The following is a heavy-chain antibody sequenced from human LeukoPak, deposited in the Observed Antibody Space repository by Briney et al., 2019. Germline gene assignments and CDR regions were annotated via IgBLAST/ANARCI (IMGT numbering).Heavy chain of an antibody. V-gene: IGHV4-59*08. CDR2: IYYSGST. CDR1: GDSISSYY. Sequence: SETLSLTCTVSGDSISSYYWSWIRQPPGKGLEWIGYIYYSGSTNYSPSLKSRVTISVDTSKNQFSLKLSSVTAADTAAYYCARMSVAAAGNIGYWGQGTLVTVSS. D-gene: IGHD6-13*01. CDR3: ARMSVAAAGNIGY. J-gene: IGHJ4*02.